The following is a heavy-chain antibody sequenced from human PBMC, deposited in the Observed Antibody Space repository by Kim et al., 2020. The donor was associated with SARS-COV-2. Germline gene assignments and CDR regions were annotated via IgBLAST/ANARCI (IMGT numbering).Heavy chain of an antibody. CDR1: GFTFSSYA. D-gene: IGHD3-22*01. J-gene: IGHJ4*02. CDR3: AKDPAPHTYYYDSSGYYYD. Sequence: GGSLRLSCAASGFTFSSYAMSWVRQAPGKGLEWVSAISGSGGSTYYADSVKGRFTISRDNSKNTLYLQMNSLRAEDTAVYYCAKDPAPHTYYYDSSGYYYDWGQGTLVTVSS. V-gene: IGHV3-23*01. CDR2: ISGSGGST.